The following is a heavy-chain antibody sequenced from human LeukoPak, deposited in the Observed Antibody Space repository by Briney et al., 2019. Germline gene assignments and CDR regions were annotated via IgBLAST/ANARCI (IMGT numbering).Heavy chain of an antibody. CDR1: AFTFSSYW. J-gene: IGHJ6*02. CDR3: ARHIETVPDYYLGMDV. V-gene: IGHV3-21*01. Sequence: PGGSLRLSCAASAFTFSSYWMHWVRQAPGKGLEWVSSISKTSSHIYYADSVKGRFTISRDNAKNSMYLQMNSLRVEDTAVYYCARHIETVPDYYLGMDVWGQGTTVTVSS. CDR2: ISKTSSHI. D-gene: IGHD2-21*01.